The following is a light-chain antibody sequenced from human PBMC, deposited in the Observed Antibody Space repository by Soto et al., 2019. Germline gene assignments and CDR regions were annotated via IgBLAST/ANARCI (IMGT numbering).Light chain of an antibody. V-gene: IGKV1-5*01. CDR1: QSIGSW. CDR2: DAS. J-gene: IGKJ1*01. CDR3: QQYNSHWT. Sequence: DIQMTQSPSSLSASVGDTVTITCRASQSIGSWLAWYQQRPGKAPILLIYDASNLQTGVPSRLSGGRSGTEFTLTISGMPPDDSATYYCQQYNSHWTFGPGTQVDIK.